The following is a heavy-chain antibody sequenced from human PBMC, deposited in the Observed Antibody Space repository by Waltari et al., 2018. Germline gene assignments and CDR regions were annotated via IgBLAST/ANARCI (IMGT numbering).Heavy chain of an antibody. Sequence: EVQLLESGGGLVQPGGSLRLSCSASGFTLSSYAMGWVRQAPGKGLEWGSAITTGGSAFYADSVKARFTISRDNSKNTLYLEMNSLRAEDTAVYYCARASRYDSGWTAYYDYWGQGTLVTVSS. D-gene: IGHD6-19*01. CDR2: ITTGGSA. CDR3: ARASRYDSGWTAYYDY. J-gene: IGHJ4*02. V-gene: IGHV3-23*01. CDR1: GFTLSSYA.